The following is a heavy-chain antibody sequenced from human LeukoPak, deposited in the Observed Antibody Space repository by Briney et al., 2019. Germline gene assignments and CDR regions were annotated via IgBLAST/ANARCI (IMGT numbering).Heavy chain of an antibody. CDR1: GFTFSSYA. V-gene: IGHV3-23*01. D-gene: IGHD1-26*01. J-gene: IGHJ4*02. CDR3: ASGVGATFLSIY. CDR2: ISGGGGST. Sequence: PGGSLRLSCAASGFTFSSYAMSWVRQPPGKGLEWVSAISGGGGSTYYADSVKGRFTISRDNSKNTLYLQMNSLRAEDTAVYYCASGVGATFLSIYWGQGTLVTVSS.